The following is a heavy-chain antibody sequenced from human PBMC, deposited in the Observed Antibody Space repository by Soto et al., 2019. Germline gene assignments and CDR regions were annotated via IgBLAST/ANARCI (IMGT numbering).Heavy chain of an antibody. CDR3: ALFESDDDVWGSFRS. Sequence: GASVKVSCKASGGIFSNYGFSWVRQAPGQGLEWMGGIIPLFGKPSYAQKFQGRLIISADASTNRAYLDLYSLTTEDAGIYYCALFESDDDVWGSFRSWGQGTPVTVS. V-gene: IGHV1-69*13. CDR2: IIPLFGKP. CDR1: GGIFSNYG. D-gene: IGHD3-16*01. J-gene: IGHJ5*02.